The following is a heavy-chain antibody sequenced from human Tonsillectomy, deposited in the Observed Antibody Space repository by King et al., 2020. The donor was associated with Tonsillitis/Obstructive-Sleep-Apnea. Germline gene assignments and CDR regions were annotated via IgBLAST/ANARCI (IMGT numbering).Heavy chain of an antibody. CDR3: ARGVKGGDGVDYMDV. J-gene: IGHJ6*03. CDR2: INPNSGGT. D-gene: IGHD3-10*01. CDR1: GYTFTGYY. V-gene: IGHV1-2*06. Sequence: VQLVESGAEVKKPGASVKVTCKASGYTFTGYYMHWVRQAPGQGLEWMGRINPNSGGTNYAQKFQGRVTLTRDTSISTAYMELSRLRSDDTAVYYCARGVKGGDGVDYMDVWGKGTTVTVSS.